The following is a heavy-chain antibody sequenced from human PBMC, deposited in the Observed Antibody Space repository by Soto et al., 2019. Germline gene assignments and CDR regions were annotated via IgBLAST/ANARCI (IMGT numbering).Heavy chain of an antibody. Sequence: SETLYLTCTVSGGSISSGGYYWSWIRQPPGKGLEWIGYIYYSGSTNYDPSLKSRVTISVDTSKNQFSLKLSSVTAADTAVYYCARFYCSGGSCYSRHYYYMDVWGKGTTVTVSS. CDR2: IYYSGST. CDR1: GGSISSGGYY. CDR3: ARFYCSGGSCYSRHYYYMDV. J-gene: IGHJ6*03. D-gene: IGHD2-15*01. V-gene: IGHV4-61*08.